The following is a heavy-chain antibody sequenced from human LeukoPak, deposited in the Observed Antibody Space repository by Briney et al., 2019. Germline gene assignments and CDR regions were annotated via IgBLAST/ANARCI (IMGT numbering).Heavy chain of an antibody. CDR2: INPNSGDT. CDR1: GNTFTVYY. Sequence: ASVKVSCKASGNTFTVYYMYWVRQAPGQGLEWMGRINPNSGDTDYAQNFQGRVPMTRDTSISTAYMELTNLRSDETAVYYCARGYCSGGTCYLVENWFDPWGQGTLVTVSS. J-gene: IGHJ5*02. V-gene: IGHV1-2*06. CDR3: ARGYCSGGTCYLVENWFDP. D-gene: IGHD2-15*01.